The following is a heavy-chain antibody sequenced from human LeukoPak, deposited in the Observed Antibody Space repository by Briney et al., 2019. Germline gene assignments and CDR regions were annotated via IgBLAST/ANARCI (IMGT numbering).Heavy chain of an antibody. D-gene: IGHD3-22*01. CDR3: ARGGYDSSGYYWASVDY. CDR2: IYYSGST. J-gene: IGHJ4*02. V-gene: IGHV4-59*08. CDR1: GGSISSYY. Sequence: PSETLSLTCTVSGGSISSYYWSWIRQPPGKGLEWIGYIYYSGSTNYNPSLKSRVTISVDTSKNQFSLKLSSVTAADTAVYYCARGGYDSSGYYWASVDYWGQGTLVTVSS.